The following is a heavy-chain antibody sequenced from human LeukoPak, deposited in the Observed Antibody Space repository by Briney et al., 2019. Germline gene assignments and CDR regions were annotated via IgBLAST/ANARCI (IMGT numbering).Heavy chain of an antibody. J-gene: IGHJ3*02. CDR3: ARGACGSRYDAFDI. D-gene: IGHD1-26*01. CDR2: IYYSGST. CDR1: GGSISSYY. Sequence: SETLSLTCTVSGGSISSYYWSWIRQPPGKGLEWIGYIYYSGSTNYNPSLKSRVTISVDTSKNQFSLKLSSVTAADTAVYYCARGACGSRYDAFDIWGQGTMVTVSS. V-gene: IGHV4-59*01.